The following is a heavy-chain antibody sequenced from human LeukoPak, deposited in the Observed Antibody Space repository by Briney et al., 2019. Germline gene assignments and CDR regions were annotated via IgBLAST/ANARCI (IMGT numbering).Heavy chain of an antibody. CDR1: GFTFSSFW. V-gene: IGHV3-15*01. CDR3: TTGNFGPY. D-gene: IGHD3-10*01. J-gene: IGHJ4*02. CDR2: IKRKTEGGTT. Sequence: GGSLRLFCTTSGFTFSSFWMSWVRQAPGKGLEWVGRIKRKTEGGTTDYAAPVKGRFTISRDDSKNTLYLQMNSLKTEDTAFYYCTTGNFGPYWGQGTLVTVSS.